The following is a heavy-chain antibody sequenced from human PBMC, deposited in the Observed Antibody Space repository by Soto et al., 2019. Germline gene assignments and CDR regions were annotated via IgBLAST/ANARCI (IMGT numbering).Heavy chain of an antibody. CDR2: INPSGGST. D-gene: IGHD3-3*01. CDR3: AREGSITIFGPYGMDV. Sequence: GASGEVSCEASGYTFTSYYMHWVRQAPGQGLEWMGIINPSGGSTSYAQKFQGRVTMTRDTSTSTVYMELSSLRSEDTAVYYCAREGSITIFGPYGMDVWGQGTTVTVSS. V-gene: IGHV1-46*01. CDR1: GYTFTSYY. J-gene: IGHJ6*02.